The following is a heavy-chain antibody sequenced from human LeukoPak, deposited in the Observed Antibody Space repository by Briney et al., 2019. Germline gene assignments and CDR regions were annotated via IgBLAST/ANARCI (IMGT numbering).Heavy chain of an antibody. V-gene: IGHV1-46*01. CDR1: GYTFTSYY. CDR2: INPSGGST. J-gene: IGHJ3*02. D-gene: IGHD1-26*01. Sequence: ASVKVSCKASGYTFTSYYMHWVRQAPGQGLEWMGIINPSGGSTSYAQKFQGRVTMTRDTSTSTVYMELSSLRSEDTAVYYCARASGSYYSPGAFDIWGQGTMVTVSS. CDR3: ARASGSYYSPGAFDI.